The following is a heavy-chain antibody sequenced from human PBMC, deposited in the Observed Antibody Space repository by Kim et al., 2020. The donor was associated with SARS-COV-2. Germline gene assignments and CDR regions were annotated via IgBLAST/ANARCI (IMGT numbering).Heavy chain of an antibody. Sequence: SETLSLTCTVSGGSISSYYWSWIRQPPGKGLEWIGYIYYSGSTNYNPSLKSRVTISVDTSKNQFSLKLSSVTAADTAGYYCARVVVFNRLGPLRYFDWPSYYYYGMDVWGQGTTVTVSS. D-gene: IGHD3-9*01. CDR3: ARVVVFNRLGPLRYFDWPSYYYYGMDV. V-gene: IGHV4-59*13. J-gene: IGHJ6*02. CDR1: GGSISSYY. CDR2: IYYSGST.